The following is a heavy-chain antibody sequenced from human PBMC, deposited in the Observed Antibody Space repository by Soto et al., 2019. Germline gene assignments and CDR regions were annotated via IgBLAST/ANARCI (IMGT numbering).Heavy chain of an antibody. V-gene: IGHV1-69*01. J-gene: IGHJ3*02. CDR3: ARDSYYYDSSDPGAFDI. Sequence: QVQLVQSGAEVKKPGSSVKVSCKASGGTFSSYAISWVRQAPGQGLEWMGGIIPIFGTANYAQKFQGRVTITADESTSTAYMELSSLRSEDTAVYYCARDSYYYDSSDPGAFDIWGQWTMVTVSS. CDR1: GGTFSSYA. CDR2: IIPIFGTA. D-gene: IGHD3-22*01.